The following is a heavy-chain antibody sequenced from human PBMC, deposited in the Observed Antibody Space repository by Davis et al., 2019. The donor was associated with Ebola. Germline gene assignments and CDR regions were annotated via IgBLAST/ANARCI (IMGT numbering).Heavy chain of an antibody. CDR3: ARAQFPTTSDH. V-gene: IGHV1-2*06. Sequence: AASVKVSCKASGYTFTGYYIHWVRQAPGQGLEWMGRINPDSDATNYAQKFQGRVTMTTDTSISTAYMDLSRLRSDDTAVYYCARAQFPTTSDHWGQGTLVTVSS. J-gene: IGHJ4*02. D-gene: IGHD1-1*01. CDR2: INPDSDAT. CDR1: GYTFTGYY.